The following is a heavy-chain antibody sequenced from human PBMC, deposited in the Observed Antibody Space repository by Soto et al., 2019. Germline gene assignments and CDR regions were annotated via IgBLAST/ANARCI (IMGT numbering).Heavy chain of an antibody. V-gene: IGHV1-69*13. CDR2: IIPIFGTA. J-gene: IGHJ5*02. CDR1: GGPFSRYA. CDR3: ARDGDYGQGWFDP. Sequence: ASVKVSCKASGGPFSRYAISWVRHAPGQGLEWMGGIIPIFGTANYAQKFQGRVTITADESTSTAYMGLSSLRSDDTAVYYCARDGDYGQGWFDPWGQGTLVTVSS. D-gene: IGHD4-17*01.